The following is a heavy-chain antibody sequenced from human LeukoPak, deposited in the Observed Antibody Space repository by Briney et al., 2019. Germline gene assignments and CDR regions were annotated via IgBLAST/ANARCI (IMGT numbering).Heavy chain of an antibody. CDR1: GGSISSYY. J-gene: IGHJ6*02. D-gene: IGHD6-13*01. V-gene: IGHV4-59*01. CDR2: IYYSGST. Sequence: NPSETLSLTCTVSGGSISSYYWSWIRQPPGKGLEWIGYIYYSGSTNYNPSLKSRVTISVDTSKNQFSLKLSSVTAADTAVYYCARDVGYSSSWLPRGVAYYYGMDVWGQGTTVTVSS. CDR3: ARDVGYSSSWLPRGVAYYYGMDV.